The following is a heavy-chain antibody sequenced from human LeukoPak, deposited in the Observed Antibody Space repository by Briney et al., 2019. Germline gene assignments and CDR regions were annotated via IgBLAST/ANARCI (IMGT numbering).Heavy chain of an antibody. J-gene: IGHJ5*02. CDR1: GGSFSGYY. D-gene: IGHD2-2*01. Sequence: SETLSLTCAVYGGSFSGYYWSWIRQPPGKGLEWIGEINHSGSTNYNPSLKSRVTISVDTSNNQFSLKLSSVTAADTAVYYCARGRGVGVPAATRGANWFDPWGQGTLVTVSS. CDR2: INHSGST. V-gene: IGHV4-34*01. CDR3: ARGRGVGVPAATRGANWFDP.